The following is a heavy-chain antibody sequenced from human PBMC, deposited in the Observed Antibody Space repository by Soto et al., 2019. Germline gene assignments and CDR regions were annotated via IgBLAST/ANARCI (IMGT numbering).Heavy chain of an antibody. D-gene: IGHD4-4*01. J-gene: IGHJ4*02. Sequence: QLQLQESGSGLVKPSQTLSLTCAVSGGSISSGGYSWSWIRQPPGKGLEWIGYIYYSGSTYYNPALKSRITIAIDRSKNQLSLKLSSVTAADTAVYYCARGMTTVTPLDYWGQGTLVTVSS. CDR3: ARGMTTVTPLDY. CDR2: IYYSGST. CDR1: GGSISSGGYS. V-gene: IGHV4-30-2*01.